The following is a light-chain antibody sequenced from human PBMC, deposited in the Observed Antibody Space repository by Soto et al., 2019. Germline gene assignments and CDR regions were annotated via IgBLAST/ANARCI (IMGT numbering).Light chain of an antibody. CDR1: QGLGRS. CDR3: QQANSSPPWT. CDR2: AAS. V-gene: IGKV1-12*01. J-gene: IGKJ1*01. Sequence: DIQMTQSPSSVSASVGDRVTITCRASQGLGRSLAWYQQKPGKAPKLLIYAASNLLSDVPSTFSGSGSGTHFTLTTSSLQPEDSATYYCQQANSSPPWTFGQGTKVEI.